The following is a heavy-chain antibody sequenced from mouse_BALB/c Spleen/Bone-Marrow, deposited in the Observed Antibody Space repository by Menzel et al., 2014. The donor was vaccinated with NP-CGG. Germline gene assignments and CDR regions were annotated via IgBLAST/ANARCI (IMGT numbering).Heavy chain of an antibody. CDR3: ALYYDYDVGY. Sequence: EVQLQQSGAELVKPGASVKLSCTASGFNIEDTYMHWVKQRPEQGLEWIGRIDPANGNTKYDPKFQGKATITADTSSNTAYLQLSSLTSEDTAVYYCALYYDYDVGYWGQGTTLTVSS. V-gene: IGHV14-3*02. CDR2: IDPANGNT. CDR1: GFNIEDTY. J-gene: IGHJ2*01. D-gene: IGHD2-4*01.